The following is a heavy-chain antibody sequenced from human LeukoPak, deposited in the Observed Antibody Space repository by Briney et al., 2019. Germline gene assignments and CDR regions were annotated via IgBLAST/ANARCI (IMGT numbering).Heavy chain of an antibody. CDR3: AKDRATYYYDSSGFS. V-gene: IGHV3-23*01. CDR1: GFTFSSYA. Sequence: GLCVRLSCAASGFTFSSYAMSWVRQAPGKGLEWVSAIRGSGGSTYYADSVKGRFTISRDNSKNTLYLQMNSLRAEDTAVYYCAKDRATYYYDSSGFSWGQGTLLTVS. D-gene: IGHD3-22*01. J-gene: IGHJ4*02. CDR2: IRGSGGST.